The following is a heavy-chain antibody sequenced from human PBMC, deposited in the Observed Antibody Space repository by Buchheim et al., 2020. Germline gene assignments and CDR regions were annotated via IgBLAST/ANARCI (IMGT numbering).Heavy chain of an antibody. V-gene: IGHV3-21*01. CDR3: ARDEGSSWYYYYYYMDV. D-gene: IGHD6-13*01. CDR1: GFTFSSYS. Sequence: EVQLVESGGGLVKPGESLRLSCAASGFTFSSYSMNWVRQAPGKGLEWVSSISSSSSYIYYADSVKGRFTISRDNAKNSLYLQMNSLRAEDTAVYYCARDEGSSWYYYYYYMDVWGKGTT. CDR2: ISSSSSYI. J-gene: IGHJ6*03.